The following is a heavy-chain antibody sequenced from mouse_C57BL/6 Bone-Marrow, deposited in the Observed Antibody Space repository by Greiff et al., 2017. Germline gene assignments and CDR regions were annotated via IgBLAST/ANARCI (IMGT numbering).Heavy chain of an antibody. D-gene: IGHD2-1*01. Sequence: VQLQQSVAELVRPGASVKLSCTASGFNFKNTYMHWVKQRPEQGLEWIGRIDPANGNTKYAPKFQGKATITADTSSNTAYLQLSSLTSEDTAIYYCAGNYPLYWGQGTTLTVSS. J-gene: IGHJ2*01. V-gene: IGHV14-3*01. CDR1: GFNFKNTY. CDR2: IDPANGNT. CDR3: AGNYPLY.